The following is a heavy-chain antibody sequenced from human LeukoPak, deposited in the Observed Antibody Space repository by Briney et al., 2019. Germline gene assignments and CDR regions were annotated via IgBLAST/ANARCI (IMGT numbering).Heavy chain of an antibody. Sequence: PSQTRSLTWTVYSGSISSSNYDWGWLLQPPGKGLEGIGSIYFSGSTHYTPSLKSRVTISEDTSNNQFSLKLSSLTAADTAVYYCARPAFIVRAIIIPAYDYWGQGTLVTVSS. CDR2: IYFSGST. CDR1: SGSISSSNYD. D-gene: IGHD3-3*01. V-gene: IGHV4-39*01. J-gene: IGHJ4*02. CDR3: ARPAFIVRAIIIPAYDY.